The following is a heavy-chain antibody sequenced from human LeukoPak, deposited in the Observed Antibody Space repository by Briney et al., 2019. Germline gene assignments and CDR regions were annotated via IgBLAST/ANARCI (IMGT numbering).Heavy chain of an antibody. CDR2: IYYSGTT. D-gene: IGHD3-9*01. CDR1: GGSITTTSYF. V-gene: IGHV4-39*07. Sequence: SETLSLTCTVSGGSITTTSYFWAWIRQPPGGGLEWIASIYYSGTTYYNSSLKSRVTISVETSKNHFSLKLSSVTAADTALYYCARAKNILRYFDWLPPAHDAFDIWGQGTMVTVSS. J-gene: IGHJ3*02. CDR3: ARAKNILRYFDWLPPAHDAFDI.